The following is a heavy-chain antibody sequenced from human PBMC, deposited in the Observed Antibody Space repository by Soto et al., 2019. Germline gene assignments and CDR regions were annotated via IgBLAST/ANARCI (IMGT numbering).Heavy chain of an antibody. Sequence: LRLSCAASGFTFSSYGMHWVRQAPGKGLEWVAVISYDGSNKYYADSVKGRFTISRDNSKNTLYLQMNSLRAEDTAVYYCAKGPGIAVIGYWGQATLVTVSS. D-gene: IGHD6-19*01. J-gene: IGHJ4*02. CDR1: GFTFSSYG. V-gene: IGHV3-30*18. CDR3: AKGPGIAVIGY. CDR2: ISYDGSNK.